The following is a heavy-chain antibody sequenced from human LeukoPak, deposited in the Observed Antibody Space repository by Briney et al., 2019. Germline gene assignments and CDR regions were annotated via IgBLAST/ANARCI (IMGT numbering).Heavy chain of an antibody. CDR1: GFTFSSYW. CDR2: IKQDGSEK. CDR3: SAILYH. D-gene: IGHD2-2*01. Sequence: PGGSLRLSCAASGFTFSSYWMSWVRQAPGKGLEWVANIKQDGSEKYYVDSVKGRFTISRDNAKESVSLQMNSLRAEDTAIYYCSAILYHWGQGTLVTVSS. V-gene: IGHV3-7*01. J-gene: IGHJ4*02.